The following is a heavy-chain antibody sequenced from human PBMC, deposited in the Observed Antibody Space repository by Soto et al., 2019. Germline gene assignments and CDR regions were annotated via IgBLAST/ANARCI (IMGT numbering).Heavy chain of an antibody. V-gene: IGHV4-39*01. J-gene: IGHJ6*02. CDR3: TRHHDTRHYYYFGMDV. CDR1: GASIGNRNTH. D-gene: IGHD3-9*01. CDR2: IPYNGAT. Sequence: SETLSLTCTVSGASIGNRNTHGAWIRQSPGKGLEYIATIPYNGATYYNPSLRSRATISADTSKNQFFLSLTSVTAADTAVYYCTRHHDTRHYYYFGMDVWGQGTTVTVSS.